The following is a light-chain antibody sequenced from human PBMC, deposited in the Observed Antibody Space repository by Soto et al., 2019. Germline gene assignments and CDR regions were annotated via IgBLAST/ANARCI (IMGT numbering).Light chain of an antibody. V-gene: IGKV1-5*01. Sequence: DIQMTQSPSTLSASVGDRVTITCRASQSINMWLAWYQQKPGKAPKLLIFAASSLQSGVTSRFSGSGSGTEFTLTISSLQPDDFATYYCQQYNSYPWTFGQGTKVDIK. CDR2: AAS. J-gene: IGKJ1*01. CDR3: QQYNSYPWT. CDR1: QSINMW.